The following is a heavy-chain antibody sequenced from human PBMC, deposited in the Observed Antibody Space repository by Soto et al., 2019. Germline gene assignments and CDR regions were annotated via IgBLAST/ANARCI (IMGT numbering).Heavy chain of an antibody. CDR1: GFSFSSYA. V-gene: IGHV3-23*01. J-gene: IGHJ4*02. CDR2: ISARGGSS. D-gene: IGHD5-12*01. Sequence: EVQLLESGGGLVQPGGSLRLSCAASGFSFSSYAMVWVRQAPGKGLEWVSVISARGGSSYFADSVEGRFTISRDNSKNVLSLEMNSLRAEDTAIYFCAKGSIEYSASVDNWGQGTLVFVSS. CDR3: AKGSIEYSASVDN.